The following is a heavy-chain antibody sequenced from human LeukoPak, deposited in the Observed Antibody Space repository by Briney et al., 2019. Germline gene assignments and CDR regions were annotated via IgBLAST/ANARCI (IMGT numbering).Heavy chain of an antibody. D-gene: IGHD2-2*01. J-gene: IGHJ6*02. CDR3: AIPRLRHVIVAPAINYYYYGMDA. Sequence: GASVKVSCKASGCTFSSYAISWVRQAPGQGLEWMGWISAYNGNTNYAQKLQGRVTMTTDTSTSTAYMDLRSLRSDDTAVYYCAIPRLRHVIVAPAINYYYYGMDACGQGTTVTVTS. CDR1: GCTFSSYA. V-gene: IGHV1-18*01. CDR2: ISAYNGNT.